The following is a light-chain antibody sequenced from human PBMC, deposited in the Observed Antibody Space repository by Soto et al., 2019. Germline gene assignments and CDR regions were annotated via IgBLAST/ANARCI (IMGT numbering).Light chain of an antibody. Sequence: DVVMTQSPLSLPVALGQPAAISCRSSQSLAFSDGNSYLNWFQQRPGQSPRRLIYKASNRDPGVPDRFSGSGSGTDFTLKITRVEAEDVGVYYCMQGTHWPWTFGQGTKVDIK. CDR3: MQGTHWPWT. J-gene: IGKJ1*01. V-gene: IGKV2-30*01. CDR2: KAS. CDR1: QSLAFSDGNSY.